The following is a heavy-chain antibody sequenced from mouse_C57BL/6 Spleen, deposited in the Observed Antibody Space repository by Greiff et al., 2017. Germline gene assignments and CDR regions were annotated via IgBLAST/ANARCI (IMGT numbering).Heavy chain of an antibody. V-gene: IGHV2-2*01. CDR3: ARYDYHFDY. CDR2: IWSGGST. J-gene: IGHJ2*01. CDR1: GFSLTSYG. Sequence: QVQLQQSGPGLVQPSQSLSITCTVSGFSLTSYGVHWVRQSPGKGLEWLGVIWSGGSTDYNAAFISRLSISKDNSKSQVFFKMNSLRADDTAIYYCARYDYHFDYWGQGTTRTVSS. D-gene: IGHD2-4*01.